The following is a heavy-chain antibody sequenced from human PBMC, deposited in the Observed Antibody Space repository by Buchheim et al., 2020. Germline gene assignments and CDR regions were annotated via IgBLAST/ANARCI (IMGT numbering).Heavy chain of an antibody. V-gene: IGHV1-69*04. Sequence: QVQLVQSGAEVKKPGSSVKVSCKASGGTFSSYAISWVRQAPGQGLEWMGRIIPILGIANYAQKFQGRVTITADKSTSTAYMELSSLRSEDTAVYYCARLNSTGSYDFWSGYYTYYYGMDVWGQGTT. CDR3: ARLNSTGSYDFWSGYYTYYYGMDV. CDR2: IIPILGIA. CDR1: GGTFSSYA. D-gene: IGHD3-3*01. J-gene: IGHJ6*02.